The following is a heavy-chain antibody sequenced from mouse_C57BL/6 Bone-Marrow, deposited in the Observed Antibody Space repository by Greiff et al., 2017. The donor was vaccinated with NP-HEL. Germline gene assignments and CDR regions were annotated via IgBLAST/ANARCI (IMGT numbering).Heavy chain of an antibody. V-gene: IGHV1-61*01. CDR3: ARGGYDYAFDY. Sequence: VQLQQPGAELVRPGSSVKLSCKASGYTFTSYWLDWVKQRPGQGLEWIGNIYPSDSETHYNQKFQDKATLTVDKSSSTAYMQLSSLTSEDSAVYYCARGGYDYAFDYWGQGTTLTVSS. J-gene: IGHJ2*01. CDR2: IYPSDSET. CDR1: GYTFTSYW. D-gene: IGHD2-4*01.